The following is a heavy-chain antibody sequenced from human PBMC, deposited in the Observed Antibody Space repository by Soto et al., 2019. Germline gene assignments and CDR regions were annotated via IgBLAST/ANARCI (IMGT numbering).Heavy chain of an antibody. CDR3: AREGACSGGSWYGDDDESLGY. Sequence: PGGSLRLSCAASGFTFISYWMSWVRQAPWKGLEWVANIKQDGSEKYYVDSVKGRFTISRDNAKNTLYLQMNSLRAEDTAVYYCAREGACSGGSWYGDDDESLGYRGQGILVTVSS. V-gene: IGHV3-7*03. J-gene: IGHJ4*02. D-gene: IGHD2-15*01. CDR1: GFTFISYW. CDR2: IKQDGSEK.